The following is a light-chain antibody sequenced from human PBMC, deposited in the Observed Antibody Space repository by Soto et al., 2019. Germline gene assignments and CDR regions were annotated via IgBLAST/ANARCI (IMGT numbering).Light chain of an antibody. CDR2: EVS. J-gene: IGLJ1*01. CDR3: SSYISSSTLV. CDR1: SSDVGAYNY. V-gene: IGLV2-14*01. Sequence: QSLLTQPASVSLPPGQSITISCTGTSSDVGAYNYVSWYQQHPGKAPKLMIYEVSNRPSGVSNRFSGSKSGNTASLTISGLQAEDEADYYCSSYISSSTLVFGTGTKVTVL.